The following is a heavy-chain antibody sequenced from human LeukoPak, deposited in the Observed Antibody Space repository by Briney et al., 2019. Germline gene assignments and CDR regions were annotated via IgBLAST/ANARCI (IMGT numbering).Heavy chain of an antibody. Sequence: GGSLRLSCAASGFTFSDYWMTWVRQVPGRGLEWVANIKQDGSDKYYVDSVEGRFTISRDSAKKSLYLEMNNLRGEDTAVYYCARVGAWELQRVFEYWGQGTLVTVSS. CDR2: IKQDGSDK. CDR3: ARVGAWELQRVFEY. J-gene: IGHJ4*02. CDR1: GFTFSDYW. D-gene: IGHD1-26*01. V-gene: IGHV3-7*01.